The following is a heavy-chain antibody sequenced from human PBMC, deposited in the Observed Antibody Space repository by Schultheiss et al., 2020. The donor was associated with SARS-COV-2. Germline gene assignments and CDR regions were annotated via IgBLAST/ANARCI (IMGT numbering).Heavy chain of an antibody. CDR3: ARVAPGGIR. D-gene: IGHD3-16*01. Sequence: SETLSLTCTVSGGSISSSSYYWSWIRQPPGKGLEWIGYIYYSGSTNYNPSLKSRVTISVDTSKNQFSLKLSSVTAADTAVYYCARVAPGGIRWGQGTLVTVSS. J-gene: IGHJ4*02. CDR1: GGSISSSSYY. CDR2: IYYSGST. V-gene: IGHV4-61*05.